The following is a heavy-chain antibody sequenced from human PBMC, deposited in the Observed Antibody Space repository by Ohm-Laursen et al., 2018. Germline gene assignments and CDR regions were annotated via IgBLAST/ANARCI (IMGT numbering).Heavy chain of an antibody. J-gene: IGHJ4*02. CDR1: GFTFSSYS. V-gene: IGHV3-21*04. D-gene: IGHD6-13*01. CDR2: ISSSSSYI. CDR3: AKALIAAAGSNFDY. Sequence: SLRLSCAASGFTFSSYSMNWVRQAPGKGLEWVSSISSSSSYIYYADSVKGRFTISRDNAKNSLYLQMNSLRAEDTALYYCAKALIAAAGSNFDYWGQGTLVTVSS.